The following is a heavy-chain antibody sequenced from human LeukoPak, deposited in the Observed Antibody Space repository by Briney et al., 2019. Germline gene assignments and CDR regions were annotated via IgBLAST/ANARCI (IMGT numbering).Heavy chain of an antibody. V-gene: IGHV3-23*01. CDR1: GFTFSSYG. Sequence: GGSLRLSCAASGFTFSSYGMHWVRQAPGKGLEWVSAISGSGGSTYYADSVKGRFTISRDNSKNTLYLQMNSLRAEDTAVYYCAKVKSGIAAAGTYDYWGQGTLVTVSS. CDR3: AKVKSGIAAAGTYDY. D-gene: IGHD6-13*01. J-gene: IGHJ4*02. CDR2: ISGSGGST.